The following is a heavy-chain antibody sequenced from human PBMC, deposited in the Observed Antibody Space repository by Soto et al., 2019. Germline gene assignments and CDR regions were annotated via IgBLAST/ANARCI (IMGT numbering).Heavy chain of an antibody. CDR3: TRLSPDSMAVAENWFDP. D-gene: IGHD6-19*01. Sequence: EVHLVESGGGLVQPGGSLKLSCAASGFTFSGSAMHWVRQASGKGLEWVGRIRSKSNNYATAYAASVEGRFTISRDDSKNTAFLQMNSLKSEDTAVYFCTRLSPDSMAVAENWFDPWGQGTLVTVSS. CDR2: IRSKSNNYAT. CDR1: GFTFSGSA. V-gene: IGHV3-73*02. J-gene: IGHJ5*02.